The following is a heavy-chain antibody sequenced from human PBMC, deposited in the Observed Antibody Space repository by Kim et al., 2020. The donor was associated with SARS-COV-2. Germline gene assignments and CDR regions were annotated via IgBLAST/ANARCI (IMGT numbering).Heavy chain of an antibody. Sequence: GGSLRLSCAASGFTFDDYAMHWVRQAPGKGLEWVSGISWNSGSIGYADSVKGRFTISRDNAKNSLYLQMNSLRAEDTSLYYCAKGSAEAGADAFDIWGQG. CDR2: ISWNSGSI. J-gene: IGHJ3*02. CDR3: AKGSAEAGADAFDI. D-gene: IGHD6-13*01. V-gene: IGHV3-9*01. CDR1: GFTFDDYA.